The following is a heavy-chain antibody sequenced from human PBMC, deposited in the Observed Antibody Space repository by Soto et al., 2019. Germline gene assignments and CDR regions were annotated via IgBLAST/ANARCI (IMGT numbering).Heavy chain of an antibody. V-gene: IGHV3-30-3*01. CDR3: ARDQAGSSSQTYFFDY. CDR1: VFTFGSYA. CDR2: ISYDGSNE. D-gene: IGHD6-13*01. Sequence: XGSLRLSCAASVFTFGSYAMHWVRQAPGKGLEWVAFISYDGSNEFYADSVKGRFTISRDNSRNTLSLQMNSLRNEDTAVYYCARDQAGSSSQTYFFDYWGQGTLVTVSS. J-gene: IGHJ4*02.